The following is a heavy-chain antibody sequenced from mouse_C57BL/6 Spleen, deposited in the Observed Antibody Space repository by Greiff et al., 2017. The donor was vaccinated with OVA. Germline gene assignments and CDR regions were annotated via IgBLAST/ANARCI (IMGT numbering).Heavy chain of an antibody. D-gene: IGHD1-1*01. CDR1: GFSFNTYA. CDR2: IRSKSSNYAT. Sequence: DAGGGLVPPTGSLKLSCAASGFSFNTYAMPWVRQAPGKGLEWVARIRSKSSNYATYYADSVKDRFTISRDDSQSMLYLQMNNLKTEDTAMYYCVRDYYGSSYGAMDYWGQGTSVTVSS. V-gene: IGHV10-3*01. CDR3: VRDYYGSSYGAMDY. J-gene: IGHJ4*01.